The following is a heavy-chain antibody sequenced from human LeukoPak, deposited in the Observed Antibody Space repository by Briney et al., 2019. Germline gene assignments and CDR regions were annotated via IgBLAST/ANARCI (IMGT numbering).Heavy chain of an antibody. Sequence: PGGSLRLSCAASGFTFSSYSMNWVRQAPGKGLEWVSFITDSSSYIYYADSVKGRFTISRDNAKNSVYLQMNSLGAEDTAVYYCARNGGSAYYYYYRDVWGKGTTVTVPS. D-gene: IGHD3-16*01. J-gene: IGHJ6*03. CDR2: ITDSSSYI. V-gene: IGHV3-21*01. CDR3: ARNGGSAYYYYYRDV. CDR1: GFTFSSYS.